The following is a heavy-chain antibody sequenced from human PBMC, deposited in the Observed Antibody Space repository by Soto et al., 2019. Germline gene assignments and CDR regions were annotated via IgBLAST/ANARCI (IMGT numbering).Heavy chain of an antibody. Sequence: GGSLRLSCAASGFTFSSYAMSWVRQAPGKGLEWVSAISCSGGSTYYADSVKGRFTISRDNSKNTLYLQMNSLRAEDTAVYYCAKVHSSSGYCSGGGCYLSAFDIRGQGTMVTGSS. V-gene: IGHV3-23*01. D-gene: IGHD2-15*01. J-gene: IGHJ3*02. CDR1: GFTFSSYA. CDR2: ISCSGGST. CDR3: AKVHSSSGYCSGGGCYLSAFDI.